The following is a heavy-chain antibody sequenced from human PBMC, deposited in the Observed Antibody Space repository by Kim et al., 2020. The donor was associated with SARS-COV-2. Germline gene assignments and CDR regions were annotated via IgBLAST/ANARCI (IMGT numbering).Heavy chain of an antibody. CDR3: ARDGGQGFDY. J-gene: IGHJ4*02. V-gene: IGHV1-69*01. CDR2: TA. D-gene: IGHD3-16*01. Sequence: TANSAQKFQGSVTITADESTSTAYMELSSLRSEDTAVYYCARDGGQGFDYWGQGTLVTVSS.